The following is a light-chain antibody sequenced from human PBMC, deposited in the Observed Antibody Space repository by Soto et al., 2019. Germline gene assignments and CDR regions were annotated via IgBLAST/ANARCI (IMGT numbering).Light chain of an antibody. CDR3: RRYDAFSQT. V-gene: IGKV1-5*01. J-gene: IGKJ1*01. Sequence: DIQMTQSPSTLSASVGDRVTITCRASQSMNDWLAWYQQKPGKAPKVLIYDASSLQTGVPSRFNGIRSGTDFTLTIDSLQPDDVATYYCRRYDAFSQTFGQGTKVEI. CDR2: DAS. CDR1: QSMNDW.